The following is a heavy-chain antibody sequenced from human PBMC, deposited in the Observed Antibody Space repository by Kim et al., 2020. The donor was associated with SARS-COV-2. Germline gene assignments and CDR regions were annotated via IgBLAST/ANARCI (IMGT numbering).Heavy chain of an antibody. V-gene: IGHV5-51*01. Sequence: RYSPSFQGQVTISADKSISTAYLQWSSLKASDTAMYYCARDYDPDDAFDIWGQGTMVTVSS. CDR3: ARDYDPDDAFDI. J-gene: IGHJ3*02. D-gene: IGHD4-17*01.